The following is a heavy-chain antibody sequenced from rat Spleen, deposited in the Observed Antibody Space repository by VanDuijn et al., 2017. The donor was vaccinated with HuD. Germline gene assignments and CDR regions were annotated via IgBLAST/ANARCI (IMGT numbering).Heavy chain of an antibody. D-gene: IGHD1-12*01. Sequence: QVQLKESGPGLVQSSQPLSLTCTVSGFSISSYHMNWVRQPPGKGLGWKGVTWIDGNTAYNSLLNSRLSINRDTSNSQVFLKMNSLQTEDTAMYFCARIRDSYAQFDYWGQGVMVTVSS. CDR1: GFSISSYH. V-gene: IGHV2-43*01. CDR2: TWIDGNT. J-gene: IGHJ2*01. CDR3: ARIRDSYAQFDY.